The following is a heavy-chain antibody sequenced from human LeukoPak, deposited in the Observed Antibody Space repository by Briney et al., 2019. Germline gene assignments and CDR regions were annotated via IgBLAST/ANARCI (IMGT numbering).Heavy chain of an antibody. D-gene: IGHD2-15*01. CDR3: ARTRYCSGGSCYSWFDP. CDR2: ISAYNGNT. V-gene: IGHV1-18*01. CDR1: GYTFTSYG. Sequence: ASVNVSCKASGYTFTSYGISWVRQAPGQGLEWMGWISAYNGNTNYAQKLQGRVTMTTDTSTSTAYMELRSLRSDDTAVYYCARTRYCSGGSCYSWFDPWGQGTLVTVSS. J-gene: IGHJ5*02.